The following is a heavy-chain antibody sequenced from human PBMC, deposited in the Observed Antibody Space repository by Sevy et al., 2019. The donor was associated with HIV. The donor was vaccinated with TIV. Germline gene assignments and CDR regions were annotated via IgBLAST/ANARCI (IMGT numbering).Heavy chain of an antibody. J-gene: IGHJ3*01. CDR3: ARSSYYYDSTRYGPLDL. V-gene: IGHV3-20*04. Sequence: GGSLRLSCAASGFTFSDYAMNWVRQIPGKGLEWVSCINWKADNTGYADSLKGRFTISRDNAKNSLYLQIHSLRAEDTALYYCARSSYYYDSTRYGPLDLRGQGTMVTVSS. CDR2: INWKADNT. CDR1: GFTFSDYA. D-gene: IGHD3-22*01.